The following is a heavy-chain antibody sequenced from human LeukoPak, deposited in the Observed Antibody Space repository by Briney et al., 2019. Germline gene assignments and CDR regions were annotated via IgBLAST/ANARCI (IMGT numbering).Heavy chain of an antibody. CDR3: ARDRDSGSSSNRFFFDY. CDR2: IFTSEST. J-gene: IGHJ4*02. V-gene: IGHV4-4*07. Sequence: SETLSLTCTVSGGSISSYYWSWIRQPAGMGLEWIGRIFTSESTNYNPSLKSRVSMSVDTSKNQFSLKLSSVTAADTAVYYCARDRDSGSSSNRFFFDYWGQGTLVTVSS. D-gene: IGHD1-26*01. CDR1: GGSISSYY.